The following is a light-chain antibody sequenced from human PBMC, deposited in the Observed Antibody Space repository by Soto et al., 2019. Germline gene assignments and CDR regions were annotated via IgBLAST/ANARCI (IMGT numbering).Light chain of an antibody. J-gene: IGKJ1*01. V-gene: IGKV3-20*01. CDR3: QQCGSSPS. Sequence: EIVLTQSPGTLSLSPGERATLSCRASQSVSSSYLAWYQQKPGQAPRLLIYDTSSRATGIPDRFSGSGSGIDFTLAISRLEHEAVAVYYCQQCGSSPSFGQGTKVELK. CDR2: DTS. CDR1: QSVSSSY.